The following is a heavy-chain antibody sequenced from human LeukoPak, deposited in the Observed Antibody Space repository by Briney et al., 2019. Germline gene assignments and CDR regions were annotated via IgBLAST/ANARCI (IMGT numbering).Heavy chain of an antibody. CDR2: IRNKANGGTA. CDR3: SRAYSTGWLGINDY. D-gene: IGHD6-19*01. Sequence: GGSLRLSCSAGGFTFSDYAVTWVRQAPGKGLEWVGFIRNKANGGTADYAASVKGRFTISRDDSKTIAYLQMNSLKIEDTAVYYCSRAYSTGWLGINDYWGQGAQVTVSA. J-gene: IGHJ4*02. V-gene: IGHV3-49*04. CDR1: GFTFSDYA.